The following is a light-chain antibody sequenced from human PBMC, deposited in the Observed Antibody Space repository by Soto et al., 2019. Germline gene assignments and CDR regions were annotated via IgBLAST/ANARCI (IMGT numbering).Light chain of an antibody. Sequence: QSALAQPASVSGSPEQSITISCTGTSSDVGTYNLVSWYQQHPGKAPKLIIYEVTERPSGVSNRFSGSKFGNTASLTISGLLPEDEADYYCCSYGGSSTFPYVFGTGTKLTV. CDR2: EVT. V-gene: IGLV2-23*02. CDR1: SSDVGTYNL. CDR3: CSYGGSSTFPYV. J-gene: IGLJ1*01.